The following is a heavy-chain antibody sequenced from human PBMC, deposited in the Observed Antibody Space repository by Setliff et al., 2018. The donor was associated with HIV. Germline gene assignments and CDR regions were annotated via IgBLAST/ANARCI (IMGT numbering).Heavy chain of an antibody. CDR3: ARDKNALGNFDY. V-gene: IGHV3-30-3*01. CDR2: ISYNGDNK. Sequence: GGSLRLSCAGFGFTLTDYAIHWVRQAPGKGLEWVAVISYNGDNKEYADSVKGRFTISRDTSKNTVFLQMNSLRAGDTAIYYCARDKNALGNFDYWGQGTLVTVSS. J-gene: IGHJ4*02. D-gene: IGHD2-2*01. CDR1: GFTLTDYA.